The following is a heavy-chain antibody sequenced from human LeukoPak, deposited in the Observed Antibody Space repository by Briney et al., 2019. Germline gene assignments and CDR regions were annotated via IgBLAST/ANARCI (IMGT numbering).Heavy chain of an antibody. CDR3: VRELYNYGMDV. V-gene: IGHV3-30-3*01. Sequence: GGSLRLSCAASGFSFSTYSMHWVRQAPGKGLEWVMAISNDGSQEYYADSVKGRFTISRVNSKNTLYLQMNSLRPEDTAVFYRVRELYNYGMDVWGQGTTVTV. CDR2: ISNDGSQE. J-gene: IGHJ6*02. CDR1: GFSFSTYS.